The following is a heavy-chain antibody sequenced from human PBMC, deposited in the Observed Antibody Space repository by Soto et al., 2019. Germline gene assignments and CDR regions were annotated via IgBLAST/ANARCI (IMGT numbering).Heavy chain of an antibody. J-gene: IGHJ4*02. Sequence: EVQLVESGGGLVQPGGSLRLSCAGSGFIFGNFWMTWVRRAPGKGLEWVANIKQDGSEKYYVDSVKGRFTISRDNVKNSLYLQMNNLRDEDTAVYYCARDDDNDANALDYWGPGTLVTVSS. CDR3: ARDDDNDANALDY. CDR2: IKQDGSEK. V-gene: IGHV3-7*01. CDR1: GFIFGNFW.